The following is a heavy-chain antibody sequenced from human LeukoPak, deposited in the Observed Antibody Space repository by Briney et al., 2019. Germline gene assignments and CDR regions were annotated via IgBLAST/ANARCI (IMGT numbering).Heavy chain of an antibody. D-gene: IGHD2-2*01. J-gene: IGHJ4*02. CDR1: GFTFSSYS. Sequence: GESLRLSCAASGFTFSSYSMNWVRQAPGKGLEWVSSISSSSSYIYYADSVKGRFTISRDNAKNSLYPQMNSLRAEDTAVYYCASGCSSTSCYRGRDYWGQGTLVTVSS. V-gene: IGHV3-21*01. CDR3: ASGCSSTSCYRGRDY. CDR2: ISSSSSYI.